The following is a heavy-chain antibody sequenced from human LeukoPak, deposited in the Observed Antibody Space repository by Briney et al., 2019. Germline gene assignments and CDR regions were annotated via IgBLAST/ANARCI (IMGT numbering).Heavy chain of an antibody. V-gene: IGHV4-4*09. Sequence: SETLSLTCTVSGGSISSYYWSWIRQPPGKGLEWIGYIYTSGSTNYNPSLNSRVTISVDTSMNQFSLKLSFVTAADTAVYYCARHDSSGYYYFDYWGQGTLVTVSS. CDR3: ARHDSSGYYYFDY. CDR2: IYTSGST. J-gene: IGHJ4*02. D-gene: IGHD3-22*01. CDR1: GGSISSYY.